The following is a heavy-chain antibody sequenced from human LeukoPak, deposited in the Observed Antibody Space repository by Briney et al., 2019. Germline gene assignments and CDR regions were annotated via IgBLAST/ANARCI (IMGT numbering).Heavy chain of an antibody. V-gene: IGHV3-9*01. J-gene: IGHJ2*01. CDR1: GFTFDDYA. CDR3: AKVPDGYPNWYFDL. D-gene: IGHD5-24*01. Sequence: PGGSLRLSCAASGFTFDDYAMHWVRQAPGKGLEWGSGISWNSGSIVYADSVKGRFTISRDNAKNSLYLQMDSLRAEDTALYYCAKVPDGYPNWYFDLWGRGTLVTVSS. CDR2: ISWNSGSI.